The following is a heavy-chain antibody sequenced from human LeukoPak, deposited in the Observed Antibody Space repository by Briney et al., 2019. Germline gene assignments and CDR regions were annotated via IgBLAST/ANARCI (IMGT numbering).Heavy chain of an antibody. CDR1: GFSFSIVG. V-gene: IGHV3-21*01. CDR2: ISSSTSSI. J-gene: IGHJ5*02. D-gene: IGHD3-3*01. Sequence: GGSLRLSCAASGFSFSIVGMNWVRQAPGKGLGWVSSISSSTSSIFYADSVKGRFTISRDNTKNSLYLQMNSLRVEDTAVYYCARPFDFWRGNYKLMWFEHWGQGSLVTVSS. CDR3: ARPFDFWRGNYKLMWFEH.